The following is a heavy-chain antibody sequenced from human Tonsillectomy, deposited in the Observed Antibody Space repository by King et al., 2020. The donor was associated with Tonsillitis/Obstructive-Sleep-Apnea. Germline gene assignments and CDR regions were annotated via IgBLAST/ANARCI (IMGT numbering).Heavy chain of an antibody. Sequence: QLVQSGAEVKKPGSSVKVSCKASGGTFSSYAISWVRQAPGQGLEWMGGIIPIFGTANYAQKFQGRVTITADESTSTAYMELSSLRSEGTAGYYCARDRYYYDSSGYYLDYWGQGTLVTVSS. D-gene: IGHD3-22*01. CDR2: IIPIFGTA. CDR1: GGTFSSYA. V-gene: IGHV1-69*01. CDR3: ARDRYYYDSSGYYLDY. J-gene: IGHJ4*02.